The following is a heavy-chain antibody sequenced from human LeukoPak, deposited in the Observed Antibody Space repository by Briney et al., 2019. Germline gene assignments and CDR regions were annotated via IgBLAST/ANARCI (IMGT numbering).Heavy chain of an antibody. V-gene: IGHV3-30*02. J-gene: IGHJ4*02. Sequence: GGSLRLSCGASGFTFSNYGMHWVRQAPGKGLEWVAFIRYDGSNKYYADSVKGRFTISRDNSKNTLYLQMNSLRGEDTAVYYCAKDHCTNGVCYTDYWGQGTLVTVSS. CDR2: IRYDGSNK. D-gene: IGHD2-8*01. CDR3: AKDHCTNGVCYTDY. CDR1: GFTFSNYG.